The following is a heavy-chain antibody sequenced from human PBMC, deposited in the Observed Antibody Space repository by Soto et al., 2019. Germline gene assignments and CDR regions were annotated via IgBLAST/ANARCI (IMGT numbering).Heavy chain of an antibody. D-gene: IGHD5-18*01. CDR1: GFTVSSNY. Sequence: GGSLRLSCAASGFTVSSNYMSWVRQAPGKGLEWVSVIYSGGITYYADSVKGRFTISRDNSKNTLYLQMNSLRAEDTAVYYCAREITRGYSYGYNYMDVWGKGTTVTVSS. CDR3: AREITRGYSYGYNYMDV. J-gene: IGHJ6*03. V-gene: IGHV3-53*01. CDR2: IYSGGIT.